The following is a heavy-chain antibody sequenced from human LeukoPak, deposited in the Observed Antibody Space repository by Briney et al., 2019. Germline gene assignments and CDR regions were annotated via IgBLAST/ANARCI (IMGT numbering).Heavy chain of an antibody. V-gene: IGHV1-2*02. J-gene: IGHJ5*02. CDR2: INPKSGGT. Sequence: ASVKVSCEASGYTFTGYYMHWVRQAPGQGLEWMGWINPKSGGTNYAQNFQGRVTMTSDTTISTAYMELSGLRFDDRAVYYCVRDMIAAAGTGAWGQGNLVTVSS. D-gene: IGHD6-13*01. CDR1: GYTFTGYY. CDR3: VRDMIAAAGTGA.